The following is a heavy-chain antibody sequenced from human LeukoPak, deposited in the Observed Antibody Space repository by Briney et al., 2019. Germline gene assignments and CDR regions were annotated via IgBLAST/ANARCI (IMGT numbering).Heavy chain of an antibody. D-gene: IGHD5-18*01. V-gene: IGHV3-23*01. Sequence: PGGSLRLSCAASGFTFSSYAMSWVRQAPGKGLEWVSAISGSGGSTYSADSVKGRVTISRDNSKNTLYLQMNSLRAEDTAVYYCAKAHSYGTRRNYWGQGTLVTVSS. CDR3: AKAHSYGTRRNY. J-gene: IGHJ4*02. CDR1: GFTFSSYA. CDR2: ISGSGGST.